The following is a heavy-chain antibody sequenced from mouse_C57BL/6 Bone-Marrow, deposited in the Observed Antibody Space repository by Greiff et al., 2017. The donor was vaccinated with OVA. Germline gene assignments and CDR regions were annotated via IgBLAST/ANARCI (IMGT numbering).Heavy chain of an antibody. J-gene: IGHJ2*01. V-gene: IGHV1-64*01. CDR2: IHPNSGST. Sequence: QVQLQQPGAELVKPGASVKLSCKASGYTFTSYWMHWVKQRPGQGLEWIGMIHPNSGSTNYNEKFKSKATLTVDKSYSTAYMQLSSLTSEDSAVYYCASRGCYSNGYFDDWGQGTTLTVSS. D-gene: IGHD2-5*01. CDR3: ASRGCYSNGYFDD. CDR1: GYTFTSYW.